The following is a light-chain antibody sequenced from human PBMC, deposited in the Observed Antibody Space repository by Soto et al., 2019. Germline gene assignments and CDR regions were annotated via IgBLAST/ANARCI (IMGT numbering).Light chain of an antibody. V-gene: IGLV3-21*02. J-gene: IGLJ3*02. CDR2: DDR. Sequence: SYELTQAPSVSVGPGQTARITCAGNNLGEKSVHWYKQRPGQAPILVIFDDRDRASGNPERISGSNSDNTATLTISGVEAGDEADYFCEVWDNSRDVVVFGGGTKVTVL. CDR3: EVWDNSRDVVV. CDR1: NLGEKS.